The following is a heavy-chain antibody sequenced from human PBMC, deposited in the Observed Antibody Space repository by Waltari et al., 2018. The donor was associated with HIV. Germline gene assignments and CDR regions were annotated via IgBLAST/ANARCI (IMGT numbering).Heavy chain of an antibody. CDR2: IYSNGVS. J-gene: IGHJ4*02. CDR3: VALRTVTGTIDK. Sequence: QLQLQESGLALVTLSETLSLTCTVSTGYIPQSSYWGWVRQFPGTGLEWIGSIYSNGVSHYAPSLKSRVALSVDMSKNQFSLTLTAVTAADTSRYFCVALRTVTGTIDKWGQGTLVTVS. V-gene: IGHV4-39*01. CDR1: TGYIPQSSY. D-gene: IGHD6-19*01.